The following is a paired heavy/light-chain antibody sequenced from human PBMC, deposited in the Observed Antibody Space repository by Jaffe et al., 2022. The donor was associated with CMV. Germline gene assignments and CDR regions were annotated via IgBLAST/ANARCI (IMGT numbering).Light chain of an antibody. CDR3: QQRSNWPPIT. CDR1: QSVGSY. CDR2: DAS. J-gene: IGKJ5*01. V-gene: IGKV3-11*01. Sequence: IVLTQSPTTLSLSPGERATLSCRASQSVGSYLAWYQQKPGQAPRLLIYDASNRATGIPARFSGSGSGTDFTLTISSLEPEDFAVYYCQQRSNWPPITFGQGTRLEIK.
Heavy chain of an antibody. V-gene: IGHV3-9*01. D-gene: IGHD3-22*01. CDR1: GFAFDNDA. CDR3: TKGEGAYYYDSSGYHFEY. J-gene: IGHJ4*02. CDR2: ISWNSGRI. Sequence: EVQLVESGGGLVQPGRSLRLSCAASGFAFDNDAMHWVRQAPGKGLEWVSGISWNSGRIGYADSVKGRFTISRDNAKNSLYLQMSSLRAEDTAFYYCTKGEGAYYYDSSGYHFEYWGRGTLVIVSS.